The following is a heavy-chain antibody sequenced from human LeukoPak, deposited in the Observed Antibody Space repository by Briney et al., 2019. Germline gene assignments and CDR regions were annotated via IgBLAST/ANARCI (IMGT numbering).Heavy chain of an antibody. CDR2: INPNSGGT. CDR3: ARDFPTDITIFGVVTYFDY. D-gene: IGHD3-3*01. Sequence: GASVKVSCKASGYTFTGYYMHWVRQAPGQGLEWMGWINPNSGGTNYAQKFQGRVTMTRDTSISTAYMELSRLRSDDTAVYYCARDFPTDITIFGVVTYFDYWGRGTLVAVSS. V-gene: IGHV1-2*02. CDR1: GYTFTGYY. J-gene: IGHJ4*02.